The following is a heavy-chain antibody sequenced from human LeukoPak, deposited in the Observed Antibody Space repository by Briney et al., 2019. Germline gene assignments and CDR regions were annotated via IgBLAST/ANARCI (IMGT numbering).Heavy chain of an antibody. D-gene: IGHD2-15*01. J-gene: IGHJ4*02. CDR2: ISSGSSTI. CDR1: GFTFSSYS. Sequence: PGGSLRLSCAASGFTFSSYSMNWVRQAPGKGLEWVSYISSGSSTIYYADSVKGRFTISRDNARNSLYLQMNSLRAEDTAVYYCAKPRTQISGGSEGELVNWGQGTLVTVSS. V-gene: IGHV3-48*01. CDR3: AKPRTQISGGSEGELVN.